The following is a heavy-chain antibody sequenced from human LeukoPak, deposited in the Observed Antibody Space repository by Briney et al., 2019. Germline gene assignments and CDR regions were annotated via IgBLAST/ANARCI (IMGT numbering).Heavy chain of an antibody. V-gene: IGHV1-69*05. CDR3: ARLPLRSIAVGYYVMDV. J-gene: IGHJ6*02. Sequence: WASVKVSCKASGDTFTIYAIHWVRQAPGQGLEWMGGIIAIIGTAKYAQKFQGRVTITTDTSTSTAYMELSSLRSEDTAVYYCARLPLRSIAVGYYVMDVWGQGTTVTVSS. D-gene: IGHD6-6*01. CDR1: GDTFTIYA. CDR2: IIAIIGTA.